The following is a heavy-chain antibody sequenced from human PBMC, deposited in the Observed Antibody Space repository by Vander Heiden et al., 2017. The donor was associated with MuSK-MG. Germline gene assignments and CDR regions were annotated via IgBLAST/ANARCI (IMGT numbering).Heavy chain of an antibody. Sequence: EVQLLESGGGLVQPGGSLRLSCAASGFTFKSYAMSWVRQAPGKGLEWVSALRGSGGSTYYADSVKGRFTISRDNSKNTLYLQMNILRAEDTARDYCAKDLSYAFDYWGQGTLVTVSS. CDR1: GFTFKSYA. CDR3: AKDLSYAFDY. J-gene: IGHJ4*02. V-gene: IGHV3-23*01. D-gene: IGHD2-2*01. CDR2: LRGSGGST.